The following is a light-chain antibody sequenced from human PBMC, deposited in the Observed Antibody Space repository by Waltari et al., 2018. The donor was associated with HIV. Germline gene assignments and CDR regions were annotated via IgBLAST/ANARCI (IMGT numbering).Light chain of an antibody. CDR1: QSLLYSTKNQTF. Sequence: IVMTQSPDSLAVSLGERATINCTSSQSLLYSTKNQTFLAWYQQKPRQPPKLLIYWASVRGSGVPDRFSASGSETDFTLTINSLQAEDVALYYCQQYYHTLWTFGRGTKVEIK. CDR2: WAS. V-gene: IGKV4-1*01. J-gene: IGKJ1*01. CDR3: QQYYHTLWT.